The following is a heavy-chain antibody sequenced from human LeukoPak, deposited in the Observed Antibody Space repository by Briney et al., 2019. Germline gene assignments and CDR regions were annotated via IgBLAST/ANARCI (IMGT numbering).Heavy chain of an antibody. Sequence: PSETLSLTCTVSGGSISSSSYFWGWIRQPPGKGLEWIGSIYYSGDTYYNPSLKSRVTISVDTSKNQFSLKLSSVTAADTAVFYCARQNSGYSGHDLSTFENWGQGALVSVSS. CDR2: IYYSGDT. D-gene: IGHD5-12*01. J-gene: IGHJ4*02. CDR1: GGSISSSSYF. CDR3: ARQNSGYSGHDLSTFEN. V-gene: IGHV4-39*01.